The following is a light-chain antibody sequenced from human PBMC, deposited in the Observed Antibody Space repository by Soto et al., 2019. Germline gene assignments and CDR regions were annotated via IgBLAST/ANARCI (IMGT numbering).Light chain of an antibody. CDR2: RNN. CDR3: AAWDDSLSVYV. Sequence: QSVLTQPPSASGTPGQRVTISCSGSSSNIGSNYVYWYQQLPGTAPKHLIYRNNKRPSGVPDRFSGSKSGTSASLAISGLRSEDEADYYCAAWDDSLSVYVFGTGTKLTVL. CDR1: SSNIGSNY. V-gene: IGLV1-47*01. J-gene: IGLJ1*01.